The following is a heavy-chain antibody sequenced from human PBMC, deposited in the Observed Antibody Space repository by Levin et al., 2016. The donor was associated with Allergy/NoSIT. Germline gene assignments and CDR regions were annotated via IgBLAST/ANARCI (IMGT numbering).Heavy chain of an antibody. V-gene: IGHV3-64*04. Sequence: GESLKISCSASGFTFSSYAMHWVRQAPGKGLEYVSAISSNGGSTYYADSVKGRFTISRDNAKNSLYLQMNSLRDEDTAVYFCARDRRLDYWGQGTLLTVSS. CDR3: ARDRRLDY. J-gene: IGHJ4*02. CDR2: ISSNGGST. CDR1: GFTFSSYA.